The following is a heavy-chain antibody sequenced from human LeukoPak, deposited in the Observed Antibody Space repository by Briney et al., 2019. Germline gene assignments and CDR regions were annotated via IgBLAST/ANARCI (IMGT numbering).Heavy chain of an antibody. Sequence: PGGSLRLSCAASGFTFSSYAMHWVRQAPGKGLEYVSAISSNGGSTYYANSVKGRFTISRDNSKNTLYLQMGSLRAEDTAVYYCARVPTAKRVWFGETKAYYFDYWGQGTLVTVSS. D-gene: IGHD3-10*01. CDR3: ARVPTAKRVWFGETKAYYFDY. CDR1: GFTFSSYA. V-gene: IGHV3-64*01. CDR2: ISSNGGST. J-gene: IGHJ4*02.